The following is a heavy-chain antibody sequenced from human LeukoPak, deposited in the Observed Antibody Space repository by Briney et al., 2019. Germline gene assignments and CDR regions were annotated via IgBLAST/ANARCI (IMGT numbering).Heavy chain of an antibody. CDR1: GYTFSAYY. Sequence: GASVKVSCKASGYTFSAYYMHWVRQAPGQGLEWMGWINPNSGGTKYAQKFQGRVTLTRDTSISTAYMELSRLRSDDTAVYYCARDLVATSILGFDYWGQGTLVTVSS. D-gene: IGHD5-12*01. CDR3: ARDLVATSILGFDY. J-gene: IGHJ4*02. V-gene: IGHV1-2*02. CDR2: INPNSGGT.